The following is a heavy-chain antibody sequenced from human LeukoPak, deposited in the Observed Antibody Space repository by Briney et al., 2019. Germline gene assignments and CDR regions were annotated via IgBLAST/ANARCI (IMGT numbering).Heavy chain of an antibody. V-gene: IGHV4-38-2*02. D-gene: IGHD3-22*01. CDR3: AREDEYYYDSSGYYPRGGPLDY. J-gene: IGHJ4*02. CDR2: IYHSGST. Sequence: SETLSLTCTVSGYSISNGYYWGWIRQPPGKGLEWIGSIYHSGSTYYNPSLKSRVTISVDTSKNQFSLKLSSVTAADTAVYYCAREDEYYYDSSGYYPRGGPLDYWGQGTLVTVSS. CDR1: GYSISNGYY.